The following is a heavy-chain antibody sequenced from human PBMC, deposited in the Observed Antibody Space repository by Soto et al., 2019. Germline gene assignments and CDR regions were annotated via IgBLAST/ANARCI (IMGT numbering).Heavy chain of an antibody. CDR1: GYTFTSYYG. CDR2: ISAYNGNT. J-gene: IGHJ6*02. V-gene: IGHV1-18*01. Sequence: ASVKVSCKASGYTFTSYYGISWVRQAPGQGLEWMGWISAYNGNTNYAQKLQGRVTMTTDTSTSTAYMELRSLRSDDTAVYYCARDQVTYYDFLSGGPGYYYYGMDVWGQGTTVTVSS. D-gene: IGHD3-3*01. CDR3: ARDQVTYYDFLSGGPGYYYYGMDV.